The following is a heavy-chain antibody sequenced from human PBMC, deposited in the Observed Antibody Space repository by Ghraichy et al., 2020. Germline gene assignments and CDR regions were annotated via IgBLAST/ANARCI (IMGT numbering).Heavy chain of an antibody. J-gene: IGHJ5*02. CDR1: GFTFSSYV. V-gene: IGHV3-23*01. CDR3: AKTPSDGSGYYYQSGFDP. D-gene: IGHD3-22*01. Sequence: GGSLRLSCAASGFTFSSYVMSWVRQSPGKGLEWVSGISGSGDAAYYADSVRGRFTISRDNSKNTLYLQMNSLRVEDSAIYHCAKTPSDGSGYYYQSGFDPWGQGTLVTVSS. CDR2: ISGSGDAA.